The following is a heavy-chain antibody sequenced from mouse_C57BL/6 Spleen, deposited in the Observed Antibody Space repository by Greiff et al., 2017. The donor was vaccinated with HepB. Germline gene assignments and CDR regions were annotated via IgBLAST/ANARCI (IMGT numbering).Heavy chain of an antibody. V-gene: IGHV1-15*01. CDR1: GYTFTDYE. Sequence: QVQLKESGAELVRPGASVTLSCKASGYTFTDYEMHWVKQTPVHGLEWIGAIDPETGGTAYNQKFKGKAILTADKSSSTAYMELRSLTSEDSAVYYCTRTGYYGRVYFDYWGQGTTLTVSS. D-gene: IGHD1-1*01. CDR3: TRTGYYGRVYFDY. CDR2: IDPETGGT. J-gene: IGHJ2*01.